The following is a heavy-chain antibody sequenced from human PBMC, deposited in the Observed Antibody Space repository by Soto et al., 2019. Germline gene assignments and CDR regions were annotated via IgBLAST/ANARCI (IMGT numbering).Heavy chain of an antibody. V-gene: IGHV3-23*01. CDR3: AEGRHGFDI. CDR2: ISASGGST. CDR1: GFTFSTYA. J-gene: IGHJ3*02. Sequence: EVQLLESGGGLVQPGGSLRLPCVASGFTFSTYATTWVRQAPGRGLEWVSVISASGGSTYYADSVKGRFTISRDNSKNTLYLHMNGLRVDDTAVYHCAEGRHGFDIWGQGTMVTVSS.